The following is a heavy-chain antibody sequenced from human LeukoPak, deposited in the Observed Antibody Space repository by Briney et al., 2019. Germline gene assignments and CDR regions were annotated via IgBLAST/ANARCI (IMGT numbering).Heavy chain of an antibody. CDR2: IKEDGSEK. J-gene: IGHJ4*02. CDR3: AKGSGRGYSYGLEY. CDR1: GFTFSSYW. D-gene: IGHD5-18*01. Sequence: GGSLRLSCAASGFTFSSYWMSWVRQAPGKGLEWVANIKEDGSEKYYVDSVKGRFTISRDNSKNSLYLQMNSLRAEDTAVYYCAKGSGRGYSYGLEYWGQGTLVTVSS. V-gene: IGHV3-7*03.